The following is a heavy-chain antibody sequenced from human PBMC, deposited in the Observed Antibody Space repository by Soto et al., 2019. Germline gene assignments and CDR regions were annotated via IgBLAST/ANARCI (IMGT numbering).Heavy chain of an antibody. CDR2: INPSGGST. V-gene: IGHV1-46*01. J-gene: IGHJ6*02. CDR3: ARARNFWSGYYPYYCGMDV. Sequence: GASVKVSCKASGYTFTSYYMHWVRQAPGQGLEWMGIINPSGGSTSYAQKFQGRVTMTRDTSTSTVYMELSSLRSEDTAVYYCARARNFWSGYYPYYCGMDVWGQGTTVTVSS. CDR1: GYTFTSYY. D-gene: IGHD3-3*01.